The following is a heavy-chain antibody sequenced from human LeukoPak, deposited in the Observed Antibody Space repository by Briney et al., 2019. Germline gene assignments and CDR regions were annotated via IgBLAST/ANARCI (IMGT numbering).Heavy chain of an antibody. Sequence: GGSLRLSCAASGFTFSTYWMGWVRQAPGKGLEWLANIESDGSDKYYVDSVKGRFTISRDNAKNSLYLQMNSLRAEDTAVYYCARVRSYGWFDPWGQGTLVTVSS. CDR1: GFTFSTYW. CDR2: IESDGSDK. V-gene: IGHV3-7*01. CDR3: ARVRSYGWFDP. D-gene: IGHD1-26*01. J-gene: IGHJ5*02.